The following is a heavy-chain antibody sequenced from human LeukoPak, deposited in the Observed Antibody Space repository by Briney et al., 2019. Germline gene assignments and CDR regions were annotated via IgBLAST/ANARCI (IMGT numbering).Heavy chain of an antibody. D-gene: IGHD2-8*01. CDR1: GVTFSSYW. V-gene: IGHV3-7*01. CDR3: AKGGRGNGEVY. Sequence: GGSLRLSCAVSGVTFSSYWMNWVRQPPGKGLEWVANIKQDGSEKNYVDSVKGRFTISRDNAKSSLFLQMNDLRAEDTAVYYCAKGGRGNGEVYWGQGTLVTVSS. CDR2: IKQDGSEK. J-gene: IGHJ4*02.